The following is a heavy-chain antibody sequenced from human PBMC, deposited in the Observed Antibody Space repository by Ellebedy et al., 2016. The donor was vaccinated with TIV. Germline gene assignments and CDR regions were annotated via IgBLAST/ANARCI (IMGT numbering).Heavy chain of an antibody. CDR3: TRDETGTTAGDY. CDR1: GFTFNIYN. Sequence: GGSLRLSXAVSGFTFNIYNMNWVRQAPGKGLEWIAYISDSSYNIYYADSVKGRFTISRDNANNSLFLQMNSLRAEDTAIYYCTRDETGTTAGDYWGQGALVTVSS. V-gene: IGHV3-48*01. D-gene: IGHD1-7*01. CDR2: ISDSSYNI. J-gene: IGHJ4*02.